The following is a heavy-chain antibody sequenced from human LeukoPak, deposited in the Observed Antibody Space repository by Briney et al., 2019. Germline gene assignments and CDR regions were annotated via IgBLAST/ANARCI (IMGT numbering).Heavy chain of an antibody. CDR1: GGSISSYY. CDR3: AREGGSAARPYGDY. J-gene: IGHJ4*02. D-gene: IGHD6-6*01. CDR2: IYTSGST. V-gene: IGHV4-4*07. Sequence: SETLSLTCTVSGGSISSYYWSWIRQPAGKRLEWIGRIYTSGSTNYNPSLKSRVTMSVDTSKNQFSLKLSSVTAADTAVYYCAREGGSAARPYGDYWGQGILVTVSS.